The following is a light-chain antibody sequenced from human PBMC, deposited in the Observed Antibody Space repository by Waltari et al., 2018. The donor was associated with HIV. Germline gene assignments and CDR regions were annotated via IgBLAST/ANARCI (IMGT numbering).Light chain of an antibody. CDR1: ELGDKY. CDR3: QAWGSTTSGV. J-gene: IGLJ2*01. Sequence: SYEVTQPPSVAVSPGQTASITCSGYELGDKYTCWYQQKPGQSPRLVIYQDNKRPSGSPGRFSGASAGQRTTLTIRGTLPMDETDYYCQAWGSTTSGVFGRGTKLTVL. V-gene: IGLV3-1*01. CDR2: QDN.